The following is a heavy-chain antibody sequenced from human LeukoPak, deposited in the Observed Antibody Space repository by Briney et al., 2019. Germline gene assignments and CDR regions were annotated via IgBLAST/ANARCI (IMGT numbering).Heavy chain of an antibody. CDR2: IYYSGST. V-gene: IGHV4-59*01. D-gene: IGHD6-13*01. Sequence: SETLSLTCTVSGGSISSYYWSWIRQPPGKGLEWIGYIYYSGSTNYNPSLKSRVTISVDTSKNQFSLKLSSVTAADTAVYYCARGGIAAAFDPWGQGTLVTVSS. J-gene: IGHJ5*02. CDR1: GGSISSYY. CDR3: ARGGIAAAFDP.